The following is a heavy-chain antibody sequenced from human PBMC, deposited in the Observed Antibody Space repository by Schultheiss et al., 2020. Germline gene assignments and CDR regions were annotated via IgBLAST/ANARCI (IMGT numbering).Heavy chain of an antibody. V-gene: IGHV4-39*01. CDR2: IYYSGST. J-gene: IGHJ3*02. Sequence: SETLSLTCTVSGASISSYYWSWIRQPPGKGLEWIGSIYYSGSTYYNPSLKSRVTISVDTSKNQFSLKLSSVTAADTAVYYCARHEGYCSSTSCYHAFDIWGQGTMVTVSS. D-gene: IGHD2-2*01. CDR3: ARHEGYCSSTSCYHAFDI. CDR1: GASISSYY.